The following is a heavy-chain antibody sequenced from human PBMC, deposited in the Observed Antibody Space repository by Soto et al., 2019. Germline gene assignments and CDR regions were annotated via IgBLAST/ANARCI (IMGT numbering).Heavy chain of an antibody. V-gene: IGHV3-11*01. CDR1: GFTFSDYY. CDR2: ISNAGGAT. CDR3: ARRGSTVTFTY. J-gene: IGHJ4*02. D-gene: IGHD4-17*01. Sequence: QVQLVESGGGLVKPGGSLRLSCAASGFTFSDYYMTWIRQAPGKGLEWISYISNAGGATSYADSVKGRFTISRDNDKNSLFLQMNNLRAEDTAVYYCARRGSTVTFTYWGQGTLVTVSS.